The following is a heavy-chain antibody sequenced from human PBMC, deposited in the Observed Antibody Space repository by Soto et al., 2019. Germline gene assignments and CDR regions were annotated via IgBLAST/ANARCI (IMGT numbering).Heavy chain of an antibody. CDR2: IWYDGSNK. CDR3: ASLEGPFDC. J-gene: IGHJ4*02. V-gene: IGHV3-33*01. Sequence: GGSLRLPCAASGFTLSRYCLHLVRQAPGKGLEWVAVIWYDGSNKYYADSVKGRFTISRDNSKNTLYLQMNSLRAEDTAVYYCASLEGPFDCWGQGTLVTVSS. CDR1: GFTLSRYC.